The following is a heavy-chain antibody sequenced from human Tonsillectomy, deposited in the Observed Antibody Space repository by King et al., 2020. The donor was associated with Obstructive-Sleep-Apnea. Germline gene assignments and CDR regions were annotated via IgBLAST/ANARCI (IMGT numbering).Heavy chain of an antibody. D-gene: IGHD3-3*01. V-gene: IGHV3-30-3*01. CDR2: ISYDGSNK. Sequence: VQLVESGGGVVQPGRSLRLSCVASGFXFSRYTMHWVRXAPGKGXEWVAVISYDGSNKYYADSVKGRFTISRDNSKNTLYVQMNSLRGEDTAVYYCAREDGEWLFHVVDYRGQGTLVTVAS. CDR3: AREDGEWLFHVVDY. J-gene: IGHJ4*02. CDR1: GFXFSRYT.